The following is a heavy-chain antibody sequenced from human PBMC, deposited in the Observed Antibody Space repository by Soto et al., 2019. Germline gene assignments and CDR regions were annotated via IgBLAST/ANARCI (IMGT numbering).Heavy chain of an antibody. CDR3: VGASGVNPVDY. J-gene: IGHJ4*02. CDR1: GFTFSSFE. V-gene: IGHV3-48*03. CDR2: ISSAGSAT. D-gene: IGHD3-10*01. Sequence: EVHLVESGGGLVQPGGSLRLSCATSGFTFSSFEMNWVRQAPGKGLEWVSYISSAGSATFYADSVKGQFTISRDNAKNSLFLQMNSLSAEDTALYYCVGASGVNPVDYWGQGTLVTVSS.